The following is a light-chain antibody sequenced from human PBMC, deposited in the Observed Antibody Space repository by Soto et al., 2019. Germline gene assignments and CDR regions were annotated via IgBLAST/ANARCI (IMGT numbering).Light chain of an antibody. CDR3: QSYDSSLSAWV. J-gene: IGLJ3*02. CDR1: SSNIGAGYD. Sequence: QLVLTQPPSVSGAPGQRVTISCTGSSSNIGAGYDVHWYQQIPGTAPKLLIYLNNNRPSGVPDRFSGSKSGTSASLAITGLQAEDEADYYCQSYDSSLSAWVFGGGTKVTVL. CDR2: LNN. V-gene: IGLV1-40*01.